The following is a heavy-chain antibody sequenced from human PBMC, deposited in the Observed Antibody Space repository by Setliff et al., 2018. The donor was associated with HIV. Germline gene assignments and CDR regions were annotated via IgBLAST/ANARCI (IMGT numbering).Heavy chain of an antibody. CDR1: GLSLSTSGVG. CDR2: IYWNNNK. J-gene: IGHJ4*02. CDR3: AYSGRQLRGPYFDF. Sequence: SGPTLVNPTQTLTLTCTFSGLSLSTSGVGVGWIRQSPGKALEWLAFIYWNNNKHYSTSLKSRLTVTKDTPKNRVVFTMTNMDPVDTATYYCAYSGRQLRGPYFDFWGQGTPVTV. V-gene: IGHV2-5*01. D-gene: IGHD1-1*01.